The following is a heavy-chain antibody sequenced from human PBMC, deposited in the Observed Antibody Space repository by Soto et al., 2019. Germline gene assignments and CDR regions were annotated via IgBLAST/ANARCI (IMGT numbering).Heavy chain of an antibody. V-gene: IGHV4-59*02. CDR1: GGSVSVYY. CDR2: IYASGSP. CDR3: ARGVGSSPPQY. D-gene: IGHD1-26*01. Sequence: TLSLTCTISGGSVSVYYWSWIRQSTGQGLEWIGYIYASGSPYYNPSLRSRVTISADTSKNQISLKLTSPTAADTAVYYCARGVGSSPPQYWGRGTLVTVSS. J-gene: IGHJ4*02.